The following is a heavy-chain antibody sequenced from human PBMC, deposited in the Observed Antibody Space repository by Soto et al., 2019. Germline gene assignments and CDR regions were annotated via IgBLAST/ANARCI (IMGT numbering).Heavy chain of an antibody. CDR1: GGSISSSDYY. V-gene: IGHV4-39*02. D-gene: IGHD2-2*01. CDR3: AREKRGTNCQTPYSCFDP. J-gene: IGHJ5*02. CDR2: IYYSGDT. Sequence: QLQLQESGPGLVKPSETLSLTCTVSGGSISSSDYYWGWIRQPPGKGLEWIGTIYYSGDTYYNPSVKSRVTISVDRSKDQFYLTLRSVNAADTGIYYGAREKRGTNCQTPYSCFDPWGRGTLVTVSS.